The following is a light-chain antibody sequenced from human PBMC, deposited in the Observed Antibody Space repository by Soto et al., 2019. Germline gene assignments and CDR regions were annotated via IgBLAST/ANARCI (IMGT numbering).Light chain of an antibody. CDR3: SSYTSTNKDV. V-gene: IGLV2-14*01. Sequence: QSVLTQPASVSGSPGQSITISCTGTSSDVGGYNYVSWYQQHPGKAPKLMIYEVSNRPSGVSNRFSGSTSGNTASLTISGLQAEDEADYYCSSYTSTNKDVCGTGTKVPV. J-gene: IGLJ1*01. CDR2: EVS. CDR1: SSDVGGYNY.